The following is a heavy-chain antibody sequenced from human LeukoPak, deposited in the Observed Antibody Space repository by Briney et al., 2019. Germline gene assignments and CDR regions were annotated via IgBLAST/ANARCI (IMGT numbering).Heavy chain of an antibody. CDR1: GYTFTSYA. Sequence: ASVKVSCKASGYTFTSYAMNWVRQAPGQGLEWMGWINPNSGGTNPAQKFQGRVTMTRATSISTAYMELSRLRSDDTVVYYCARDRDTIATTDAGGDHFHYWGQGTLVTVSS. CDR2: INPNSGGT. J-gene: IGHJ4*02. V-gene: IGHV1-2*02. D-gene: IGHD6-13*01. CDR3: ARDRDTIATTDAGGDHFHY.